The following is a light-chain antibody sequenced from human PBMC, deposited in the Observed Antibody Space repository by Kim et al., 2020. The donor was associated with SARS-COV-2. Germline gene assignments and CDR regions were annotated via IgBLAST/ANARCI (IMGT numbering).Light chain of an antibody. V-gene: IGKV1-16*01. CDR1: QGINIF. J-gene: IGKJ5*01. CDR3: QQYNAHPIT. CDR2: AAS. Sequence: ASVGVRVTCACRAGQGINIFLAWFQQMPGKAPKPLIYAASKLQSGAPSRFSGGGSGTDFTLTISGLQPEDSATYYCQQYNAHPITFGQGTRLEIK.